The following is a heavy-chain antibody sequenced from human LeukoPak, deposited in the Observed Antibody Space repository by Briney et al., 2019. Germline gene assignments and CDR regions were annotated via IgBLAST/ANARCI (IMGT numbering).Heavy chain of an antibody. J-gene: IGHJ4*02. Sequence: PGGSLRLSCAASGFTFTNFGMNWVRRAPGKGLEWVSYISSSTTTTHYADSVKGRFTISRDNAKGSLYLQMNSLRDEDTAVYYCARGLYLYSSGWHFDYWGQRTLLTVSS. V-gene: IGHV3-48*02. CDR2: ISSSTTTT. CDR1: GFTFTNFG. CDR3: ARGLYLYSSGWHFDY. D-gene: IGHD6-19*01.